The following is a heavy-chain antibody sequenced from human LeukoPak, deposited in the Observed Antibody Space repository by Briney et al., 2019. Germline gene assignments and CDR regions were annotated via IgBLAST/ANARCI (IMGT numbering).Heavy chain of an antibody. D-gene: IGHD2/OR15-2a*01. CDR3: ARGNNPYYFDY. CDR2: IYYSGSP. CDR1: GGSISSGDSY. V-gene: IGHV4-30-4*08. Sequence: SQTLSLTCTVSGGSISSGDSYWSWIRQPPGKGLECIGYIYYSGSPFYNPSLKSRVTISVDTSKNHFSLNLSSVTAADTAVYYCARGNNPYYFDYWGQGTLVTVSS. J-gene: IGHJ4*02.